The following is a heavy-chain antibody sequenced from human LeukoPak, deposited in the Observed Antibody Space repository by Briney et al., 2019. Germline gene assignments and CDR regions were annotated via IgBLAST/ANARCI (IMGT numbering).Heavy chain of an antibody. CDR3: ARRLDSGGYSRAFDI. V-gene: IGHV5-51*01. D-gene: IGHD3-22*01. Sequence: GESLKISCKGSGYSFNSYWIGWVRQMPGKGLEWMGIIHSGDSDTRYSQSFQGQVTISGDKSTTTAYLQWSSLKASDTAMYYCARRLDSGGYSRAFDIWGQGTMVTVSS. CDR1: GYSFNSYW. CDR2: IHSGDSDT. J-gene: IGHJ3*02.